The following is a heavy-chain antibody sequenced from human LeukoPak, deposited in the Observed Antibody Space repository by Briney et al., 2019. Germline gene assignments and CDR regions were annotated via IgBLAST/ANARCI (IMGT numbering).Heavy chain of an antibody. CDR2: ISYDGSNK. Sequence: GGSLRPFWAAPWFPFRNYCIDWGRQAPGQGAGWVAVISYDGSNKYYADSVKGRFTISRDNSKNTLYLQMNSLRAEDTAVYYCARKFAGGLDYWGQGTLVTVSS. J-gene: IGHJ4*02. CDR3: ARKFAGGLDY. D-gene: IGHD3-10*01. V-gene: IGHV3-30*03. CDR1: WFPFRNYC.